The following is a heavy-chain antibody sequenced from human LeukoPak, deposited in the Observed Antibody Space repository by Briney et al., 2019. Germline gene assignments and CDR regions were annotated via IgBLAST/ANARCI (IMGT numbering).Heavy chain of an antibody. CDR1: GYSFTAYH. CDR3: ARDSSEMTDNAFDI. V-gene: IGHV1-2*02. Sequence: ASVKVSCKASGYSFTAYHVHWVRQAPGQGLEWMGWIDGNSGSTKYAQKFQDRVTMTRDASISAAYMELSSLRSDDTAVYYCARDSSEMTDNAFDIWGQGTMVTVSS. D-gene: IGHD1-14*01. CDR2: IDGNSGST. J-gene: IGHJ3*02.